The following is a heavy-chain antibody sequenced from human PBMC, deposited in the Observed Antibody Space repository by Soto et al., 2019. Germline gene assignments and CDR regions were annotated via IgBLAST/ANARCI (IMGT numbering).Heavy chain of an antibody. D-gene: IGHD4-17*01. J-gene: IGHJ4*02. CDR3: ARNTEQYGDYNLDY. CDR2: IYYSGST. V-gene: IGHV4-59*01. Sequence: QVQLQESGPGLVKPSETLSLTCTVSGGSISSYYWSWIRQPPGKGLEWIGYIYYSGSTNYNPSLKSRVTISVDTSKNQFSLKLSSVTAADTAVYYCARNTEQYGDYNLDYWGQGTLVTVSS. CDR1: GGSISSYY.